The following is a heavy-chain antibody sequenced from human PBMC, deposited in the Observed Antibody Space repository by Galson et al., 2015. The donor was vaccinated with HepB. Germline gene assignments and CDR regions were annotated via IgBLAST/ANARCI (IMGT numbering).Heavy chain of an antibody. V-gene: IGHV3-23*01. CDR3: AKDRTITMIVVVITHFDY. D-gene: IGHD3-22*01. CDR1: GFTFSSYA. CDR2: ISGSGGST. Sequence: SLRLSCAASGFTFSSYAMSWVRQAPGKGLEWVSAISGSGGSTYYADSVKGRFTISRDNSKNTLYLQMNSLRAEDTAVYYCAKDRTITMIVVVITHFDYWGQGTLVTVSS. J-gene: IGHJ4*02.